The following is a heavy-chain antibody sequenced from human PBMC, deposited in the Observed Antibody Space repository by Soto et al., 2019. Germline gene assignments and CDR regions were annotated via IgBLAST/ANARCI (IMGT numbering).Heavy chain of an antibody. CDR3: AKDREYYYDSSGYYYFDY. V-gene: IGHV3-23*01. CDR1: GFTFSSYA. Sequence: GGSLRLSCAASGFTFSSYAMSWVRQAPGKGLEWVSAISGSGGSTYYADSVKGRFTISRDNSKNTLYLQMNSLRAEDTAVYYCAKDREYYYDSSGYYYFDYWGQGTLVTVSS. CDR2: ISGSGGST. D-gene: IGHD3-22*01. J-gene: IGHJ4*02.